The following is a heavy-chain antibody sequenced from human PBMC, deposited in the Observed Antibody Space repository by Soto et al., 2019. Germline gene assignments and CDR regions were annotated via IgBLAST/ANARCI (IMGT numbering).Heavy chain of an antibody. CDR2: IIPILGIA. Sequence: SVKVSCKASGGTFSSYTISWVRPAPGQGLEWMGRIIPILGIANYAQKFQGRVTITADKSTSTAYMELSSLRSEDTAVYYCARVRSYDILTGYDDAFDIWGQGTMVTVSS. V-gene: IGHV1-69*02. J-gene: IGHJ3*02. D-gene: IGHD3-9*01. CDR1: GGTFSSYT. CDR3: ARVRSYDILTGYDDAFDI.